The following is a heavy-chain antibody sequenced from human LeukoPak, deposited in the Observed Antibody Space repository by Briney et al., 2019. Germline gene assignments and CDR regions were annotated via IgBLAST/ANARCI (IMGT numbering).Heavy chain of an antibody. J-gene: IGHJ4*02. Sequence: GGSLRLSCAASGFTFSSYAMSGVRQARGKGLEWVSAISGSGGSTYYADSVKGRFTISRDNSKNTLYLQMNSLRAEDTAVYYCARIIGADIVVVPAADLDYWGQGTLVTVSP. CDR3: ARIIGADIVVVPAADLDY. V-gene: IGHV3-23*01. CDR1: GFTFSSYA. CDR2: ISGSGGST. D-gene: IGHD2-2*01.